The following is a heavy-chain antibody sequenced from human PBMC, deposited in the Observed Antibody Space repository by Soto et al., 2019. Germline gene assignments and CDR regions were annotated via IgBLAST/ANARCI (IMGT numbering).Heavy chain of an antibody. CDR2: IYYSGSP. J-gene: IGHJ4*02. CDR3: ARMLAAAGLDS. CDR1: GGSISGSGYY. D-gene: IGHD6-13*01. V-gene: IGHV4-31*03. Sequence: SATLSLTCTVSGGSISGSGYYWTWIRQHPGKGLEWIGYIYYSGSPYYNPSLKSRVTISVDTSKNQFSLKLTSVTAADTAVYYCARMLAAAGLDSWGQGTLVTVSS.